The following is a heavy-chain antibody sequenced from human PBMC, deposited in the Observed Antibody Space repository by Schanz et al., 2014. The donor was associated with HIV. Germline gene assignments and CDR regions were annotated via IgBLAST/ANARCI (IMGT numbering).Heavy chain of an antibody. Sequence: QVQLVESGGGLVKPGGSLRLACSASGFTSEFTFSDFYMAWVRQAPGRGLEWLASIRDSAQTTFYADSVKGRFTITRDNAKNSVFMQMNSLRAEDTAVYYCARNSVAGLREFDQWGQGTLVTVSS. CDR2: IRDSAQTT. CDR1: GFTSEFTFSDFY. J-gene: IGHJ4*02. V-gene: IGHV3-11*01. D-gene: IGHD6-19*01. CDR3: ARNSVAGLREFDQ.